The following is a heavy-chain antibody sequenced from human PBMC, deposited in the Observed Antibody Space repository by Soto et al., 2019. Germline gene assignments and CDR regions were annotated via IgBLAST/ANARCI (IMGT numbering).Heavy chain of an antibody. V-gene: IGHV3-74*01. Sequence: HPGGSLRLSCAASGFTFSSYWMHWVRQAPGKGLVWVSRINSDGSSTSYADSVKGRFTISRDNAKNTLYLQMNNLRAEDTAVYYCTRVDYYDGYDAFDIWCQGTMVTVSS. D-gene: IGHD3-22*01. CDR3: TRVDYYDGYDAFDI. CDR1: GFTFSSYW. CDR2: INSDGSST. J-gene: IGHJ3*02.